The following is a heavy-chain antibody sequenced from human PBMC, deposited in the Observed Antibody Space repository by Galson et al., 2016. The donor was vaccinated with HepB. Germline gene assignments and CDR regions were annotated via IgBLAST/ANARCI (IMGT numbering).Heavy chain of an antibody. CDR1: GYTFTSYD. V-gene: IGHV1-8*01. CDR2: MDPNSGDT. J-gene: IGHJ6*02. D-gene: IGHD4-11*01. Sequence: SVKVSCKASGYTFTSYDINWVRQATGQGLEWMGWMDPNSGDTGYAQKFQGRVTMTRDTSINTAYMELSGLTSEDTGVYFCARGRPPASHSTYHYGLDVWGQGATVAVCS. CDR3: ARGRPPASHSTYHYGLDV.